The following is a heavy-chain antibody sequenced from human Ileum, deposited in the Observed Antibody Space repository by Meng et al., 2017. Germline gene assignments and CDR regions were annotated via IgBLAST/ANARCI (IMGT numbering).Heavy chain of an antibody. Sequence: VAVVESGWGGVQAATSLRLSWAASGTPFSAFGMHWVRQAPGKGLEWVAMIWSDGRSQYYSDSVKGRFTISRDNSKNMVYLQMSGLRAEDTALYYCARDKGVTALDQWGQGSLVTVSS. CDR1: GTPFSAFG. CDR3: ARDKGVTALDQ. CDR2: IWSDGRSQ. V-gene: IGHV3-33*01. J-gene: IGHJ5*02. D-gene: IGHD5-18*01.